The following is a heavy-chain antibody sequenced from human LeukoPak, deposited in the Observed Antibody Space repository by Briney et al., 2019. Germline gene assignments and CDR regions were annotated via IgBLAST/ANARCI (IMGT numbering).Heavy chain of an antibody. J-gene: IGHJ4*02. CDR2: IYYSGST. Sequence: PSETLSLTCTVSGGSISSYYWSWIRQPPGKGLEWIGYIYYSGSTNYNPPLKSRVTISVDTSKNQFSLKLSSVTAADTAVYYCARMYYYGSGSDYWGQGTLVTVSS. CDR3: ARMYYYGSGSDY. D-gene: IGHD3-10*01. CDR1: GGSISSYY. V-gene: IGHV4-59*01.